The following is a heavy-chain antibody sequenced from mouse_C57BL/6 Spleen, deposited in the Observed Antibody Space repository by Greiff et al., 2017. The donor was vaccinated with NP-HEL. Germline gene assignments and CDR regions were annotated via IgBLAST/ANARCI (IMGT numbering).Heavy chain of an antibody. CDR1: GFTFSNYW. CDR2: IRLKSDNYAT. D-gene: IGHD2-14*01. CDR3: TYRGDLYFDY. J-gene: IGHJ2*01. V-gene: IGHV6-3*01. Sequence: EVQLQQSGGGLVQPGGSMKLSCVSSGFTFSNYWMNWVRQSPEKGLEWVAQIRLKSDNYATHYAESVKGRFTISRDDSKSSVYLQMNNVRAEDTGIYYCTYRGDLYFDYWGQGTTLTVSS.